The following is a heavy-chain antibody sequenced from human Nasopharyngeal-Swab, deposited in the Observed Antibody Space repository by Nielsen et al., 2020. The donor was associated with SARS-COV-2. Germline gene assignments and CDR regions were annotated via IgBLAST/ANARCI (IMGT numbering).Heavy chain of an antibody. V-gene: IGHV6-1*01. CDR3: ARDGPYNPGALTTFDI. D-gene: IGHD1-14*01. CDR1: GDSVSSNSAA. Sequence: SQTLSLTCAISGDSVSSNSAAWNWIRQSPSRGLEWLGRTYYRSKWSNDYAVSVKSRMTINPDTSKNQFSLQLNSVTPEDTAVYYRARDGPYNPGALTTFDIWGQGTMVTVSS. CDR2: TYYRSKWSN. J-gene: IGHJ3*02.